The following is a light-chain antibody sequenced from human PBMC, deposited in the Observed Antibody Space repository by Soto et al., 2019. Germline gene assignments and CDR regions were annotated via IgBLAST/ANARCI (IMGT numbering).Light chain of an antibody. J-gene: IGLJ2*01. CDR1: SSDVGAYNY. CDR3: SSYTSSTTL. V-gene: IGLV2-14*01. CDR2: EVN. Sequence: QSALTQPASVSGSPGQSVTISCTGSSSDVGAYNYVSWFQQHPGKAPKLMICEVNNRPSGVSHRFSGSKSGNTASLTISGLQAEDEADYYCSSYTSSTTLFGGGTKVTVL.